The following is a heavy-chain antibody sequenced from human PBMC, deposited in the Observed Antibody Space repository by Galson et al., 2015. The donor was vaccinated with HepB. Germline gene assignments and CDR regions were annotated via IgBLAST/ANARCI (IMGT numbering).Heavy chain of an antibody. V-gene: IGHV1-69*04. CDR1: GGTFSSYT. D-gene: IGHD1-26*01. Sequence: SVKVSCKASGGTFSSYTISWVRQAPGQGLEWMGRIIPILGIANYAQKFQGRVTITADKSTSTAYMELSSLRSEDTAVYYCARDRSRPYSGSYYYFDYWGQGTLVTVSS. J-gene: IGHJ4*02. CDR2: IIPILGIA. CDR3: ARDRSRPYSGSYYYFDY.